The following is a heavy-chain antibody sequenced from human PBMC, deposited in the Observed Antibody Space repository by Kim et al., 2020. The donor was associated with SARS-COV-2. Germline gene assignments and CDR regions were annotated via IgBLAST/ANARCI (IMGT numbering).Heavy chain of an antibody. V-gene: IGHV4-30-2*04. CDR2: TT. Sequence: TTFDNPSLKGRVTISVDTSKNQFSLKVTSVTAADTAVYFCARDDNGTVDYWGQGTLVTVFS. J-gene: IGHJ4*02. CDR3: ARDDNGTVDY. D-gene: IGHD2-8*01.